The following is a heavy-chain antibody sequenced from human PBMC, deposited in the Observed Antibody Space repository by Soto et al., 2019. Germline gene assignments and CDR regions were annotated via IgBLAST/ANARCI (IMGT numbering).Heavy chain of an antibody. V-gene: IGHV4-59*01. CDR1: GGSISSFC. CDR3: ARVGSKSFYYATDV. CDR2: ICSGGTT. D-gene: IGHD4-4*01. J-gene: IGHJ6*02. Sequence: SETLSLTCTVSGGSISSFCWSWIRQPPGQGLEWIGYICSGGTTKYNPSLKSRVTVSVDTSKTQFSLKLTSVTAADTAVYYCARVGSKSFYYATDVWGQGTTVTVSS.